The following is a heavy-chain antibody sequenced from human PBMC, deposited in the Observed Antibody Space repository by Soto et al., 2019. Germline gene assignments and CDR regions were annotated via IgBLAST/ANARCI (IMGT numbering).Heavy chain of an antibody. CDR2: IIPLFGTT. Sequence: SVKVSCKAPGGTFSSYASDWVRQAPGQGLEWMGGIIPLFGTTNYAQKLQGRVKLTADESTRTAYMELSTLTSEDTAVYYCARGTVTGSEYNYYYYGMDVWGQGTTVTVSS. D-gene: IGHD1-1*01. J-gene: IGHJ6*02. V-gene: IGHV1-69*13. CDR1: GGTFSSYA. CDR3: ARGTVTGSEYNYYYYGMDV.